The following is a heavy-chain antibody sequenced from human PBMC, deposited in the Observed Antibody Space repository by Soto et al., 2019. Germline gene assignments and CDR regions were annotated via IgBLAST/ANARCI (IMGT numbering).Heavy chain of an antibody. V-gene: IGHV4-30-4*01. D-gene: IGHD1-26*01. CDR1: GGSISSGDYY. CDR3: ARERPDGARLDP. Sequence: QVQLQESGPGLVKPSQTLSLTCTVSGGSISSGDYYWSWIRQPPGKGLEWIGYIYHSGSTYYNPSLKSPVTFSVGTSKNRFSPKLSSVAAAGTAVYYCARERPDGARLDPWGQGTLVTVSS. CDR2: IYHSGST. J-gene: IGHJ5*02.